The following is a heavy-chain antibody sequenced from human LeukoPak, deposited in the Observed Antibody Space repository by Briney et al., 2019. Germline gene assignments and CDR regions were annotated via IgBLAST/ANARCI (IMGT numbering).Heavy chain of an antibody. CDR2: ISAYNGNT. Sequence: ASVKVSCKASGYTFTSYGISWVRQAPGQGLEWMGWISAYNGNTNYAQKLQGRVTMTTDTSTSTVYMEMSSLRSEDTAVYYCAMSIGDYEFWSGFYQDAFDSCGQGTTFSASS. D-gene: IGHD3-3*01. V-gene: IGHV1-18*01. CDR3: AMSIGDYEFWSGFYQDAFDS. CDR1: GYTFTSYG. J-gene: IGHJ3*02.